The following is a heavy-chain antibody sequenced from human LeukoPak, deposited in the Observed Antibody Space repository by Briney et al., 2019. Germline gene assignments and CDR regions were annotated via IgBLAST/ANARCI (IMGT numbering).Heavy chain of an antibody. Sequence: WASVKVSCMASGYTFTSYGISWVRQAPGQGLEWMGWISAYNGNTNYAQKLQGRVTMTTDTSTSTAYMELRSLRSDDTAVYYCARVRYSGYDWGPYYYDSSGYPTFDYWGQGTLVTVSS. CDR3: ARVRYSGYDWGPYYYDSSGYPTFDY. D-gene: IGHD3-22*01. V-gene: IGHV1-18*01. J-gene: IGHJ4*02. CDR2: ISAYNGNT. CDR1: GYTFTSYG.